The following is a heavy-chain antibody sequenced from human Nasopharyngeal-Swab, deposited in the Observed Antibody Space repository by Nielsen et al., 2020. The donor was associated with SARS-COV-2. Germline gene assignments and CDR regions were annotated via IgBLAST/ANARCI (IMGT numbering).Heavy chain of an antibody. D-gene: IGHD1-7*01. Sequence: SETLSLTCTVSGGSISSGYYYWSWIRQPPGKGLEWFGYIYYSGSTYYNPSLKSRVTIAVNTSKNQFSLKLSSVTAADTAVYYCARDGPIYWNYGSYGMDVWGQGTTVTVSS. CDR1: GGSISSGYYY. J-gene: IGHJ6*02. CDR2: IYYSGST. CDR3: ARDGPIYWNYGSYGMDV. V-gene: IGHV4-30-4*01.